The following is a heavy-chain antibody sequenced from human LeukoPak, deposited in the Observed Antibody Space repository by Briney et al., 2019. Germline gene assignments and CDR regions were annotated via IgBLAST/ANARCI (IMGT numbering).Heavy chain of an antibody. J-gene: IGHJ4*02. CDR2: MNPNSGNT. V-gene: IGHV1-8*01. D-gene: IGHD3-22*01. CDR3: ARADYYDSSGPPPFDY. Sequence: ASVKVSCKASAYTFTSYDINWVRQATGQGREWMGWMNPNSGNTGYAQKFQGRVTMTRNTSISTAYMELSSLRSEDTAVYYCARADYYDSSGPPPFDYWGQGTLVTVSS. CDR1: AYTFTSYD.